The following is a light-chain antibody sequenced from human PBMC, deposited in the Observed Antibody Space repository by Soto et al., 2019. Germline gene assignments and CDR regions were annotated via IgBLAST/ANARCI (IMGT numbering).Light chain of an antibody. CDR1: QSISNN. V-gene: IGKV3-15*01. CDR2: RAS. CDR3: QHYNNWPPWT. Sequence: IVMTQSPATLSGSPGERATLSCRARQSISNNLAWYQQKPGQAPRLLIYRASTRATGIPVRFSGSGSGTDFTLTISSLQSEDFAVYYCQHYNNWPPWTFGQGTKVEIK. J-gene: IGKJ1*01.